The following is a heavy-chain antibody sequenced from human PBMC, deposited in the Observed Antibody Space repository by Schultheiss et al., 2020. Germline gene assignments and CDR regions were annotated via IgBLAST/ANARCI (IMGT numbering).Heavy chain of an antibody. CDR1: GGSISGYY. D-gene: IGHD2-8*01. J-gene: IGHJ6*02. CDR2: IYYSGST. Sequence: SETLSLTCTVSGGSISGYYWSWIRQPPGKGLEWIGYIYYSGSTNYNPSLKSRVSLSVDTSNNQFSLKLSSVTAADTAVYYCARDCTMVYGLRYYYYYGMDVWGQGTTVTVSS. V-gene: IGHV4-59*12. CDR3: ARDCTMVYGLRYYYYYGMDV.